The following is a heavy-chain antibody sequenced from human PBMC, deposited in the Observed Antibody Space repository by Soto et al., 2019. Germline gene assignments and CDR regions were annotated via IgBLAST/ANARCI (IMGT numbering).Heavy chain of an antibody. CDR3: ARDYSSNWYSDL. CDR1: GGSIGNYY. CDR2: LYPSGST. D-gene: IGHD6-13*01. J-gene: IGHJ4*02. Sequence: SETLSLTCTVSGGSIGNYYWSWIRQPAGKGLEWIGRLYPSGSTNYNPSLKSRVTMSVDTSKNQFSLRLSSVTAADTAVYYCARDYSSNWYSDLWGQGTLVTVSS. V-gene: IGHV4-4*07.